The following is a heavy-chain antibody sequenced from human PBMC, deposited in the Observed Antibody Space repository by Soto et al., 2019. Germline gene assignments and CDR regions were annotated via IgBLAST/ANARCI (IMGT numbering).Heavy chain of an antibody. CDR1: GGSISSGGYY. CDR2: IYYSGST. D-gene: IGHD3-9*01. J-gene: IGHJ4*02. V-gene: IGHV4-31*03. CDR3: ARGFVDLLTGPSQWDY. Sequence: QVQLQESGPGLVKPSQTLSLTCTVSGGSISSGGYYWSWIRQHPGKGLEWIGYIYYSGSTYYNPSLKSRVTISVDTSKNQFSLKLSSVTAADTAVYYCARGFVDLLTGPSQWDYWGQGTLVTVSS.